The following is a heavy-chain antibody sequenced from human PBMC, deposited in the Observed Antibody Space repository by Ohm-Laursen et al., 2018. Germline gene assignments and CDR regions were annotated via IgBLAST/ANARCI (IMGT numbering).Heavy chain of an antibody. J-gene: IGHJ4*02. CDR1: AYSITSGYH. D-gene: IGHD1-1*01. V-gene: IGHV4-38-2*01. CDR3: ARIDWNPDY. CDR2: IYHGGNT. Sequence: GTLSLTCAVSAYSITSGYHWGWIRQPPGKWLEWIANIYHGGNTYYNPSLKSRVTVSVDTSNNQFSLKLSSVTAADTAMYFCARIDWNPDYWGQGTLVTVSS.